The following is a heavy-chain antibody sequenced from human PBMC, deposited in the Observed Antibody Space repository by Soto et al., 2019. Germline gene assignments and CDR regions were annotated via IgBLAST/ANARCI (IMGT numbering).Heavy chain of an antibody. D-gene: IGHD1-1*01. CDR2: ISYDGNNK. Sequence: GGSLRLSCAASGFTFSYCWMHWVRQAPGEGLEWVAVISYDGNNKFYADSVKGRFTISRDSSSQTLYLQMNSLRPDDTAMYYCARDGVSSTDYTWNYGTYFDYWGPGALVTVSS. CDR3: ARDGVSSTDYTWNYGTYFDY. V-gene: IGHV3-30*03. J-gene: IGHJ4*02. CDR1: GFTFSYCW.